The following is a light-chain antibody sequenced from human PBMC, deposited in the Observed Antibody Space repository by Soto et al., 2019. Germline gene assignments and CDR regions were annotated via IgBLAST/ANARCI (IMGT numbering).Light chain of an antibody. CDR3: QQYGSSQT. J-gene: IGKJ1*01. CDR1: QSVSSSY. V-gene: IGKV3-20*01. CDR2: GTS. Sequence: EIVLTQSPGTLSLSPGERALLSCRASQSVSSSYLAWYQQKPGQAPRLLIYGTSTRATGIPDRFSGGGSGTDFALTISRLEPEDFAVYYCQQYGSSQTFGQGTKVEIK.